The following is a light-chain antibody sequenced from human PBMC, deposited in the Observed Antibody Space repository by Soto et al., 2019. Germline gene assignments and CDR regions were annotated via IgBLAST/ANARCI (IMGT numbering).Light chain of an antibody. J-gene: IGKJ1*01. V-gene: IGKV3-15*01. CDR2: GAS. Sequence: IVMTQSPATLSVSKGERATLSCRASQSVSSNLAWYQQKPGQAPRLLIYGASTRATGIPARFSGSGSGTEFTLTISSLQSEDFAVYYCQQYNNWPRTFGQGTKVDIK. CDR1: QSVSSN. CDR3: QQYNNWPRT.